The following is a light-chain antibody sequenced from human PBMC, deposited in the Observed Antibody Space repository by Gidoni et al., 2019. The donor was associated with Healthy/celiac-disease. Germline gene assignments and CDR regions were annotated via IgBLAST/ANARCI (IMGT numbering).Light chain of an antibody. CDR2: WAS. J-gene: IGKJ2*01. V-gene: IGKV4-1*01. Sequence: DIVMTQSPDSLAGSLGERATINCKSSQSVLYSSNNKNYLAWYQQKPGQPPKLLLYWASTRETGVPDRFSGSGSGTDFTLTIRSLQAEDVAVYYCQQYYRPPYTFGQGTKLEIK. CDR3: QQYYRPPYT. CDR1: QSVLYSSNNKNY.